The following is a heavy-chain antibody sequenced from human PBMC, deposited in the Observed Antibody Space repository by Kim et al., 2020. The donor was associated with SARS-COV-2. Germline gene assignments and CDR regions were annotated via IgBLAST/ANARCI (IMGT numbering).Heavy chain of an antibody. V-gene: IGHV4-59*01. CDR3: ARDLDGDSSGPSGGIDY. J-gene: IGHJ4*02. Sequence: SETLSLTCTVSGGSISSYYWSWIRQPPGKGLEWIGYIYYSGSTNYNPSLKSRVTISVDTSKNQFSLKLSSVTAADTAVYYCARDLDGDSSGPSGGIDYWGQGTLVTVSS. CDR1: GGSISSYY. CDR2: IYYSGST. D-gene: IGHD3-22*01.